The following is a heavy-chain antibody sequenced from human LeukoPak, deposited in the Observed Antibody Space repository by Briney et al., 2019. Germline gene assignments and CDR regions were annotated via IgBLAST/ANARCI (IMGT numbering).Heavy chain of an antibody. D-gene: IGHD4-17*01. V-gene: IGHV3-30*18. CDR3: VKDKDYGASGWYFDL. CDR1: GFTFSGYG. J-gene: IGHJ2*01. Sequence: GGSLRLSCAASGFTFSGYGMHWVRQAPGKGLEWVAVTSSDGSKKDYADSVKGRFTISRDNSKNTLYLEMNSLRVEDTSLYYCVKDKDYGASGWYFDLWGRGTLVTVSS. CDR2: TSSDGSKK.